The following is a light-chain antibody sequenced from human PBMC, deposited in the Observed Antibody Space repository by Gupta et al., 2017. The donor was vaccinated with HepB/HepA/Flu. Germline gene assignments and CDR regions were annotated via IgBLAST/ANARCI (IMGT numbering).Light chain of an antibody. Sequence: QSVLTQPPSASGTPGQRVTISCSGSSSNIGSKSVNWYQQLPGTAPKLLISTNNHRPSGVPERFSGSKSGTSASLAISGLQSEDEADYYCAAWDDRLNGPVFGGGTKLTVL. CDR3: AAWDDRLNGPV. CDR2: TNN. CDR1: SSNIGSKS. J-gene: IGLJ2*01. V-gene: IGLV1-44*01.